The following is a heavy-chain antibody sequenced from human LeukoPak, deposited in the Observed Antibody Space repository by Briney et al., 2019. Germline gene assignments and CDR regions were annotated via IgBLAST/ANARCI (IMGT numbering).Heavy chain of an antibody. D-gene: IGHD5-12*01. CDR2: ISGSGGST. Sequence: PGGSLRLSCAASGFTFSSYAMSWVRQSPGKGLEWLSAISGSGGSTYYADSVKGRFTISRDNSKNTLYLQMNSLRAEDTAVYYCAKVRWLRPLQEWGQGTLVTVSS. V-gene: IGHV3-23*01. CDR3: AKVRWLRPLQE. J-gene: IGHJ4*02. CDR1: GFTFSSYA.